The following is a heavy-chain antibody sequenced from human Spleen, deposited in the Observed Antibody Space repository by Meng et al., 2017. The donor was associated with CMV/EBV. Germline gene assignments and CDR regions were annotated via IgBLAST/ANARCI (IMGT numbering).Heavy chain of an antibody. D-gene: IGHD3-22*01. CDR1: GYTFTDDY. J-gene: IGHJ4*02. CDR2: INPYSGGT. V-gene: IGHV1-2*02. Sequence: ASVKVSCKASGYTFTDDYIHWVRQAPGQGLEWMGWINPYSGGTNYAQKFQGRVSMTRDTSISTAYMELSSLRSDDTAVYYCALLDSSGYYYDPPLGYWGQGTLVTVSS. CDR3: ALLDSSGYYYDPPLGY.